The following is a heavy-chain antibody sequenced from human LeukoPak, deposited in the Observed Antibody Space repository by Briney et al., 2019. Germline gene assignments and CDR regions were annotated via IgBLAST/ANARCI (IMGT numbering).Heavy chain of an antibody. D-gene: IGHD1-26*01. CDR3: ARGLSNAWEVQAY. J-gene: IGHJ4*02. V-gene: IGHV4-61*02. Sequence: SQTPSLTCTVSGGSITSGSYFWPWIRQPAGTGLEWLGRMQTNGNTNYNPSLKSRVAISIDTSKNQFSLQLSSVTAADTAVYYCARGLSNAWEVQAYWGQGTPVTVSS. CDR2: MQTNGNT. CDR1: GGSITSGSYF.